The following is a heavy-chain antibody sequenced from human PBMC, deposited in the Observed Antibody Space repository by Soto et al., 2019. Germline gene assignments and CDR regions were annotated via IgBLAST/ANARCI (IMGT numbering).Heavy chain of an antibody. CDR3: IGSFPF. Sequence: EVYLVESGGGLVEPGRSLRLSCTGSGFPFGNFLMSWFRQAPGKGLEWVGFIRSQPYGGTTQYAASVRGRFTISRDDSKGILYLQMDSLKTEDSGVYYCIGSFPFWGQGTPVIVSS. V-gene: IGHV3-49*03. D-gene: IGHD3-10*01. CDR1: GFPFGNFL. J-gene: IGHJ4*02. CDR2: IRSQPYGGTT.